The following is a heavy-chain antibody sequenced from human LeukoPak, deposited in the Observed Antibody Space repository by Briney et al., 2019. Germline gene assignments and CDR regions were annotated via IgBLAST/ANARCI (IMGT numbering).Heavy chain of an antibody. V-gene: IGHV2-5*02. CDR1: GFSLSTRGVG. CDR3: AHSPVVVVAATHFNWFDP. CDR2: IYWDDDK. D-gene: IGHD2-15*01. J-gene: IGHJ5*02. Sequence: SGPTLVKPTQTLTLTCTFSGFSLSTRGVGVGWIRQPPGKALEWLALIYWDDDKRYSPSLKSRLTITKDTSKNQVVLTMTNMDPVDTATYYCAHSPVVVVAATHFNWFDPWGQGTLVTVSS.